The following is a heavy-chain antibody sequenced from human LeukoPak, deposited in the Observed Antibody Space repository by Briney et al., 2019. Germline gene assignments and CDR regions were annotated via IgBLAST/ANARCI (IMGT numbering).Heavy chain of an antibody. J-gene: IGHJ4*02. V-gene: IGHV3-7*03. CDR3: AKDSRAGSSSWYCFDY. CDR2: IKRDGSEK. D-gene: IGHD6-13*01. CDR1: GFTFSSYW. Sequence: GGSLRLSCAASGFTFSSYWMSWVRQAPGKGLEWVANIKRDGSEKYYVDSVKGRFTISRDNAKNSLYLQMNSLRAEDMALYYCAKDSRAGSSSWYCFDYWGQGTLVTVSS.